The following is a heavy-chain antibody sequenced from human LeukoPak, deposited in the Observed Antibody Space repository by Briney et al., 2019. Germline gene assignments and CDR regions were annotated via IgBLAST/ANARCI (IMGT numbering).Heavy chain of an antibody. CDR2: ISDSGGRT. CDR1: GITLSNYG. D-gene: IGHD3-22*01. CDR3: AKRGVVIRVILVGFHKEANYFDS. J-gene: IGHJ4*02. Sequence: GGSLRLSCAVSGITLSNYGMSWVHQAPGKGLEWVAGISDSGGRTNYADSVKGRFTISRDNPKNTLYLQMNSLRVEDTAVYFCAKRGVVIRVILVGFHKEANYFDSWGQGALVTVSS. V-gene: IGHV3-23*01.